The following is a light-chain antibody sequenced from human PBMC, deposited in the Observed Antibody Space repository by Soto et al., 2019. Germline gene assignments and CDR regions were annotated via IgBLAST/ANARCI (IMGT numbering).Light chain of an antibody. CDR1: QNINIY. V-gene: IGKV1-39*01. Sequence: IQLTPSPYSLSASVGDRVTVTCRASQNINIYLNWYQQKPGKAPTLLIYGASSLQSGVPSRFSGGGSRTDFTLTISSLQAEDFATYYCQQSYRSPYTFGQGTRLEI. CDR2: GAS. CDR3: QQSYRSPYT. J-gene: IGKJ2*01.